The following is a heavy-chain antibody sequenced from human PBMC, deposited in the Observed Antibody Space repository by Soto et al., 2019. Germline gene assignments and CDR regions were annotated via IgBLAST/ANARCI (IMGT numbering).Heavy chain of an antibody. D-gene: IGHD3-22*01. CDR3: AKDGSITMIVVVTPYYFDY. CDR1: GFTFSSYA. CDR2: ISGSGGST. J-gene: IGHJ4*02. V-gene: IGHV3-23*01. Sequence: GGSLRLSCAASGFTFSSYAMSWVRQAPGKGLEWVSAISGSGGSTYYADSVKGRFTISRDNSKNTLYLQMNRLRAEDTAVYYCAKDGSITMIVVVTPYYFDYWGQGTLVTVSS.